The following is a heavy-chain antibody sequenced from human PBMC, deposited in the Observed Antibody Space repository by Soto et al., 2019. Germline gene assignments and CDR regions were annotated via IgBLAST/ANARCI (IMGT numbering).Heavy chain of an antibody. V-gene: IGHV3-30*03. CDR2: ISSDGSKK. D-gene: IGHD2-15*01. Sequence: QVQLVESGGGVVQPGRSLRLSCVASGFTFSNNGIHWVRQAPGKGLEWVAVISSDGSKKYYADSVKGRFTISRDNSKNTLYLQMNSLRAEEAAVYYCAMDLYGGSSRFDYWGQGTLVHVSS. CDR1: GFTFSNNG. J-gene: IGHJ4*02. CDR3: AMDLYGGSSRFDY.